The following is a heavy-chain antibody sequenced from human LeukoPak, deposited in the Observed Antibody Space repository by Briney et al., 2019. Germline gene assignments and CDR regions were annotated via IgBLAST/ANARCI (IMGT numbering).Heavy chain of an antibody. CDR2: IYYSGST. CDR3: ARLTAYCGGGCYGPRLRAPYYFDY. V-gene: IGHV4-59*08. CDR1: GGSTSIYY. J-gene: IGHJ4*02. D-gene: IGHD2-21*02. Sequence: PSETLSLTCTVSGGSTSIYYWSWIRQPPGKGLEWLGYIYYSGSTNYNPSLKSRVTISVDTSKNQFSLKLSSVTAADTAVYYCARLTAYCGGGCYGPRLRAPYYFDYWGQGTLVTVSS.